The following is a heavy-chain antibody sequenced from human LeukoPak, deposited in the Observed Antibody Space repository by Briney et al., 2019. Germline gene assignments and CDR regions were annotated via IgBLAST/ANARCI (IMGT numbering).Heavy chain of an antibody. J-gene: IGHJ6*03. CDR1: GGSITGYY. CDR3: ARGGGVYHAVWSAPAARSHFYHMDV. Sequence: SETLSLTCSVSGGSITGYYWSWIRQPPGKGLEWIGYISDTGSTNYDPSLKSRVTISKDSSKKQFSLRLSSVTAADTALYYCARGGGVYHAVWSAPAARSHFYHMDVWGKGTTVTVSS. D-gene: IGHD3-3*01. CDR2: ISDTGST. V-gene: IGHV4-59*01.